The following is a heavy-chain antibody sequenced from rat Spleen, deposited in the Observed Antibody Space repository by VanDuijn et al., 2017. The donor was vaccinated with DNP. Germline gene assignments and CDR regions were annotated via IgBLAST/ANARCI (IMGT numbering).Heavy chain of an antibody. V-gene: IGHV3-1*01. Sequence: VQLKESGPGLVQPSQTLSLTCTVSGFSLTSYGVSWVRQPPGKGLEWIGHIRYSGSTSYNPSLKSRISITRDTSKNQFFLQLNSVTTEDTATYYCARWPGYNPPYAMDAWGQGTSVTVSS. D-gene: IGHD1-4*01. CDR2: IRYSGST. J-gene: IGHJ4*01. CDR1: GFSLTSYG. CDR3: ARWPGYNPPYAMDA.